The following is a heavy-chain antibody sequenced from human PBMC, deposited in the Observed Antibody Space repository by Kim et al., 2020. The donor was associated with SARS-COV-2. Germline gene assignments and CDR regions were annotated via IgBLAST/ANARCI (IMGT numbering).Heavy chain of an antibody. Sequence: KYYVDSVKGRFTISRDNAKNSLYLQMNSLRAEDTAVYYCARAQPVVAFDIWGQGTMVTVSS. D-gene: IGHD2-15*01. V-gene: IGHV3-7*01. J-gene: IGHJ3*02. CDR3: ARAQPVVAFDI. CDR2: K.